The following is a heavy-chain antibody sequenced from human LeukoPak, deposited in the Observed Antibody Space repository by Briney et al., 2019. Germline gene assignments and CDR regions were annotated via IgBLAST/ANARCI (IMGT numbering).Heavy chain of an antibody. V-gene: IGHV3-23*01. CDR3: ARDPTRNILTGYLSDTTR. CDR2: ISGSGGST. D-gene: IGHD3-9*01. J-gene: IGHJ4*02. CDR1: GFTFSSYA. Sequence: GGSLRLSCAASGFTFSSYAMSWVRQAPGKGLEWVSAISGSGGSTYYADSVKGRFTISRDNSKNTLYLQMNSLRAEDTAVYYCARDPTRNILTGYLSDTTRWGQGTLVTVSS.